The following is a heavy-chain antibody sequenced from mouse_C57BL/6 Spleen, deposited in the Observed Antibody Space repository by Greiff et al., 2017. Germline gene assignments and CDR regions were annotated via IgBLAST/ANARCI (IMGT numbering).Heavy chain of an antibody. CDR1: GYTFTDYE. CDR2: IDPETGGT. J-gene: IGHJ2*01. V-gene: IGHV1-15*01. Sequence: VQLQQSGAELVRPGASVTLSCKASGYTFTDYEMHWVKQTPVHGLEWIGAIDPETGGTAYNQKFKGKAILTADKSSSTAYMERRSLTSEDSAVYYCTREVTTEFDYWGQGTTLTVSS. CDR3: TREVTTEFDY. D-gene: IGHD2-2*01.